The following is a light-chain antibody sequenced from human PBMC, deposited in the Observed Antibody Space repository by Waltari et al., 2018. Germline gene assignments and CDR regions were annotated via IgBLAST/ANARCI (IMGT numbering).Light chain of an antibody. J-gene: IGLJ2*01. CDR2: DNN. CDR3: ATWDNSLTDVV. CDR1: SSNIGSYY. V-gene: IGLV1-51*01. Sequence: QSVLTQPPSVSAAPGPKVTISCPGSSSNIGSYYVSWYHQLPGAAPKLLIYDNNKRPLGIPDRFSASKSGTSATLGITGLQIGDEADYYCATWDNSLTDVVFGGGTKLTVL.